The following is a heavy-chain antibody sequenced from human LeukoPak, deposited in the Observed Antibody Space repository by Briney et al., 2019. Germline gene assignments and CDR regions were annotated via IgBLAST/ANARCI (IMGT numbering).Heavy chain of an antibody. CDR3: AGVQSQNYYAMDV. J-gene: IGHJ6*02. CDR2: IYYSGNA. V-gene: IGHV4-61*01. CDR1: GGSVTIGSHY. Sequence: SETLSLTCTVSGGSVTIGSHYWSWVRQPPGRGLEWIGNIYYSGNANYNPSLKSRVTMSVDRSKNQLSLKLSSVAAADTAVYYCAGVQSQNYYAMDVWGPGTPVTVSS.